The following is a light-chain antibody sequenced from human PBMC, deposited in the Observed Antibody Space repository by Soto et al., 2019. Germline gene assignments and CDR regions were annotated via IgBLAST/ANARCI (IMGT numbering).Light chain of an antibody. Sequence: EIVLTQSPATLPLSPGERAILSCRASQSVNVHLSWYQHKPGQSPRLLIYGTFKRATGIPARFSVSGSETDFTLTISSLEPEDFAVYYCQQGNSWPLTFGQGTKVEIK. CDR3: QQGNSWPLT. J-gene: IGKJ2*01. CDR1: QSVNVH. CDR2: GTF. V-gene: IGKV3-11*01.